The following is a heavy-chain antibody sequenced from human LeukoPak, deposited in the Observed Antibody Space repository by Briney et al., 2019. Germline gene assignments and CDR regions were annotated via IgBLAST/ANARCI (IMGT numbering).Heavy chain of an antibody. J-gene: IGHJ6*02. D-gene: IGHD4-17*01. Sequence: GASVKVSCKASGGTFSSYAISWVRQAPGQGLEWMGRIIPILGIANYAQKFQGRVTITADKSTSTAYMELSSLRSEDTAVYYCARRPTPVTRNYGMDVWGRGTTVTVSS. CDR2: IIPILGIA. CDR1: GGTFSSYA. V-gene: IGHV1-69*04. CDR3: ARRPTPVTRNYGMDV.